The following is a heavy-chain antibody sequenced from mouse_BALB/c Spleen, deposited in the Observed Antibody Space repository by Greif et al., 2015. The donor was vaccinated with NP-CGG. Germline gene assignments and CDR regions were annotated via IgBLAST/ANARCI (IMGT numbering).Heavy chain of an antibody. CDR3: ARSRLALLARFAY. V-gene: IGHV1S137*01. Sequence: VKLMESGAELVRPGVSVKISCKGSGYTFTDYAMHWVKQSHAKSLEWIGVISTYYGDASYNQKFKGKATMTVDKSSSTAYMELARLTSEDSAIYYCARSRLALLARFAYWGQGTLVTVSA. CDR1: GYTFTDYA. D-gene: IGHD1-2*01. CDR2: ISTYYGDA. J-gene: IGHJ3*01.